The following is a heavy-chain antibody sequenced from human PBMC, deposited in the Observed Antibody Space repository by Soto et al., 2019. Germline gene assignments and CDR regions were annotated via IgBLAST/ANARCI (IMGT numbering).Heavy chain of an antibody. J-gene: IGHJ4*02. CDR1: GFIFSEST. CDR2: VSTSGRST. CDR3: VKQAHGLDGVAFDY. V-gene: IGHV3-64D*06. Sequence: EVQLVESGGGLVQPGGSLRLSCSASGFIFSESTIYWVRQVPGKGLEAISAVSTSGRSTYYADSAKDRVTISRDNSKNTLFLQMGSLRPEDTAIYYCVKQAHGLDGVAFDYWGQGTQGTVAS. D-gene: IGHD2-15*01.